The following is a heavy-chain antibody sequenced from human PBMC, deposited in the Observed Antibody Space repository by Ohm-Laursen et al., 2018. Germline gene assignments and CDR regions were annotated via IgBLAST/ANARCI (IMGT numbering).Heavy chain of an antibody. CDR1: GFTFSAYG. Sequence: SLRLSCTASGFTFSAYGMHWVRQAPGKGLEWVSAISGSGGSTYYADSVKGRFTISRDNSKNTLYLQMNSLRAEDTAVYYCAKGPLTGDRYYYGMDVWGQGTTVTVSS. CDR2: ISGSGGST. J-gene: IGHJ6*02. V-gene: IGHV3-23*01. D-gene: IGHD7-27*01. CDR3: AKGPLTGDRYYYGMDV.